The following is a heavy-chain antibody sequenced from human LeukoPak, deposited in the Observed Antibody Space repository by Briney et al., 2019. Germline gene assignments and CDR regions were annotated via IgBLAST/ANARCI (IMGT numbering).Heavy chain of an antibody. CDR3: ARDGGYTYGYFDY. J-gene: IGHJ4*02. CDR2: INTDGSST. D-gene: IGHD5-18*01. CDR1: GFTFSSYE. Sequence: GGSLRLSCAASGFTFSSYEMHWVRQAPGKGLVWVSRINTDGSSTAYADSVKGRFTISRDNAKNTLYLQMNSLRAEDTAVYYCARDGGYTYGYFDYWGQGTLVTVSS. V-gene: IGHV3-74*01.